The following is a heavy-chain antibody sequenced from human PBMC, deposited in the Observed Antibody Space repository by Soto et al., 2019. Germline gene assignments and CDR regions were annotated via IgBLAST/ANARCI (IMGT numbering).Heavy chain of an antibody. Sequence: QVQLVESGGGVVQPGRSLRLSCAASGFTFSSYAMHWDRQAPGKGLEWVAVISYDGSNKYYADSVKGRFTISRDNSKNTLYLQMNSLRAEDTAVYYCARDRDDCSGGSCFPAYGMDVWGQGTTVTVSS. CDR2: ISYDGSNK. CDR1: GFTFSSYA. V-gene: IGHV3-30-3*01. J-gene: IGHJ6*02. CDR3: ARDRDDCSGGSCFPAYGMDV. D-gene: IGHD2-15*01.